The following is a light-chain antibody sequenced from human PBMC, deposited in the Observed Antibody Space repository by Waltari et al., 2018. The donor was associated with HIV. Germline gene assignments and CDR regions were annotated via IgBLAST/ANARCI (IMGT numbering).Light chain of an antibody. V-gene: IGLV1-51*01. CDR3: GTWDTSVSAGV. Sequence: QSVLTQPPSVSAAPGQEVTISCSGSSSNIDNNYVSWYQQTPGTAPKRLIYDNNKRPSGIPDRFSGSKSGTSASLGITGLQTGDESDYYCGTWDTSVSAGVFGGGTKVTVL. CDR1: SSNIDNNY. J-gene: IGLJ2*01. CDR2: DNN.